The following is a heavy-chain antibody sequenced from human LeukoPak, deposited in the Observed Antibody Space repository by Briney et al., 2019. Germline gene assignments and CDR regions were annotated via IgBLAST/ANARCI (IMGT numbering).Heavy chain of an antibody. D-gene: IGHD3-9*01. Sequence: GGSLRLSCAASGFTFSDYNMNWVRQAPGKGLEWVSYITNGGSTIHHADSVKGRFTISRDNAKKTLYLQMNSLRAEDTAVYYCARSIGLTGGGVDVWGQGTKVTVSS. CDR3: ARSIGLTGGGVDV. CDR1: GFTFSDYN. V-gene: IGHV3-11*01. CDR2: ITNGGSTI. J-gene: IGHJ6*02.